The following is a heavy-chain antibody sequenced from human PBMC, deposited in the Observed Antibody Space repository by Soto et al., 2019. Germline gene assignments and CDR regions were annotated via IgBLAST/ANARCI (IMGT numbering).Heavy chain of an antibody. J-gene: IGHJ4*02. CDR3: VTGAHVWGTFLT. Sequence: QVQLVQSGAEVKKPGASVKVSCQASGYSSNSYAMHWVRQAPGHRLEWMGWINAASGDTKYSQEFQGRVTITRDTSGSTVYMDLRRLRSEDTAFYYCVTGAHVWGTFLTWGRGTLVTVSP. CDR1: GYSSNSYA. D-gene: IGHD3-16*01. V-gene: IGHV1-3*01. CDR2: INAASGDT.